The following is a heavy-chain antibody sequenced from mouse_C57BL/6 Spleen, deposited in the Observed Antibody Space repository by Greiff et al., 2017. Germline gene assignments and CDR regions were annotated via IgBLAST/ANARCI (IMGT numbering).Heavy chain of an antibody. CDR2: IDPETGGT. CDR1: GYTFTDYE. V-gene: IGHV1-15*01. CDR3: ARNYYGSSCHYAMDC. Sequence: VQLQQSGAELVRPGASVTLSCKASGYTFTDYEMHWVKQTPVHGLEWIGAIDPETGGTAYNQKFKGKAILTADTSSSTAYLELRSLTSEDSAVYYCARNYYGSSCHYAMDCWGQGTSVTVSS. J-gene: IGHJ4*01. D-gene: IGHD1-1*01.